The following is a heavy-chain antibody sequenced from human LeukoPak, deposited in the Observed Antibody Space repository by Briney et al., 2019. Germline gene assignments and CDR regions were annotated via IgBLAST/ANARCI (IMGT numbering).Heavy chain of an antibody. CDR2: IKRDGSEE. V-gene: IGHV3-7*05. CDR1: KFTFSSSW. CDR3: NLHGNHDY. D-gene: IGHD2/OR15-2a*01. Sequence: AGGSLRLSCVASKFTFSSSWMSWVRQAPGKGLEWVANIKRDGSEEYYVDSVKGRFTISRDNAKNSLYLQMNSLRAEDTAVYYCNLHGNHDYWGQGTLVTVSS. J-gene: IGHJ4*02.